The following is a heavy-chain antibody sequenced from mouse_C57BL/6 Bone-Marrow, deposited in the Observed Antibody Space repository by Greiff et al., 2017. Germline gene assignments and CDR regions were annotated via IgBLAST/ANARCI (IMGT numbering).Heavy chain of an antibody. J-gene: IGHJ2*01. CDR1: GFTFSSYG. V-gene: IGHV5-6*01. Sequence: EVQLVESGGDLVKPGGSLKLSCAASGFTFSSYGMSWVRQTPDKRLEWVATISSGGSYTYYPDSVKGRLTISRDNAKNTLYLQMSSLKSEDTAMYDCARPFSWSVYFDYWGQGTTLTVSS. CDR3: ARPFSWSVYFDY. CDR2: ISSGGSYT. D-gene: IGHD1-1*01.